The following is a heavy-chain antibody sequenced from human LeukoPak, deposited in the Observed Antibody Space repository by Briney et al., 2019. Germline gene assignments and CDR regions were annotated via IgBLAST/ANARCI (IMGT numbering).Heavy chain of an antibody. CDR1: GFTFSNYW. CDR2: INSDGSAT. D-gene: IGHD3-22*01. Sequence: GGFLRLSCAASGFTFSNYWMHWVRQAPGKGLVWVSRINSDGSATNYADSVKGRFTISRDNAKNTLYLQMNSLRAEDTAVYYCARGYYDRRGDYWGQGTLVTVSS. J-gene: IGHJ4*02. CDR3: ARGYYDRRGDY. V-gene: IGHV3-74*01.